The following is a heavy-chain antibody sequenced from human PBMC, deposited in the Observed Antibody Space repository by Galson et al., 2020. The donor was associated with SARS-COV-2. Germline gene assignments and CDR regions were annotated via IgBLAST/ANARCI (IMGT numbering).Heavy chain of an antibody. D-gene: IGHD3-22*01. J-gene: IGHJ3*02. V-gene: IGHV3-21*01. Sequence: GGSLRLSCAASGFTFSTDSMNWVRQAPGKGLEWVSSISSSSTYIFYADSVKGRFTISRDNAKNSLYLQMNSLRAEDTAVYYCARDAVNYYDSSGYYGDGFNMWGQGTMVTVPS. CDR2: ISSSSTYI. CDR3: ARDAVNYYDSSGYYGDGFNM. CDR1: GFTFSTDS.